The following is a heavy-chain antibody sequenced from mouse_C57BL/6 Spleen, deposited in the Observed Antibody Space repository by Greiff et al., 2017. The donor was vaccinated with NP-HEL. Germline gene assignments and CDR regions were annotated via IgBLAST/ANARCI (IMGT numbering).Heavy chain of an antibody. CDR1: GYTFTDYE. CDR2: IDPETGGT. D-gene: IGHD1-1*01. CDR3: TRWGITTVVAFYYFDY. J-gene: IGHJ2*01. Sequence: QVQLKQSGAELVRPGASVTLSCKASGYTFTDYEMHWVKQTPVHGLEWIGAIDPETGGTAYNQKFKGKAILTADKSSSTAYMELRSLTSEDSAVYYCTRWGITTVVAFYYFDYWGQGTTLTVSS. V-gene: IGHV1-15*01.